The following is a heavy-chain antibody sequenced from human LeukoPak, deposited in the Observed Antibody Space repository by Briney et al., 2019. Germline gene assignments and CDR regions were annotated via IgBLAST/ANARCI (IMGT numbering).Heavy chain of an antibody. CDR3: ARDLETGYSSSWVLGY. CDR1: GYSISSGYY. CDR2: IHHSGST. J-gene: IGHJ4*02. D-gene: IGHD6-13*01. V-gene: IGHV4-38-2*02. Sequence: SETLSLTCTVSGYSISSGYYWGWIRQPPGKGLEWIGNIHHSGSTYYNPSLKSRVTISVDTSKNHFSLRLSAVTAADTAVYYCARDLETGYSSSWVLGYWGQGTLVTVSS.